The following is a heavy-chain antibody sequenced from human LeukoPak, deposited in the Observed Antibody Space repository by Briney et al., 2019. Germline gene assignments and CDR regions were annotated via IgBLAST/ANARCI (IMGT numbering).Heavy chain of an antibody. D-gene: IGHD5-18*01. CDR1: GGSISSYY. J-gene: IGHJ5*02. CDR3: ARVPRGGYSYSNWFDP. Sequence: SETLSLTCTVSGGSISSYYWSWLRQPPGKGLEWIGYIYYSGSTNYNPSLKSRVTISVDTSKNQFSLKLSSVTAAGTAVYYCARVPRGGYSYSNWFDPWGQGTLVTVSS. CDR2: IYYSGST. V-gene: IGHV4-59*01.